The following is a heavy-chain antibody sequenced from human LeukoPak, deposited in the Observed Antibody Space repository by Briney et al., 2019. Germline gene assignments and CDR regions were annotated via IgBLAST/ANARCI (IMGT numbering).Heavy chain of an antibody. CDR1: GFTFSSYG. V-gene: IGHV3-30*18. CDR3: TKVLSASSWSYFDY. J-gene: IGHJ4*02. CDR2: ISYDGSNR. D-gene: IGHD6-13*01. Sequence: PGRSLRLSCEASGFTFSSYGMHWVRQAPGKGLEWVAVISYDGSNRYYADSVKGRFTISRDNSKNTLYLHMNSLRAEDTAVYYCTKVLSASSWSYFDYWGQGTLVTVSS.